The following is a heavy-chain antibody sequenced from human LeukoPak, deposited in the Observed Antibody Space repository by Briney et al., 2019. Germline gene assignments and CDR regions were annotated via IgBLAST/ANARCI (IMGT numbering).Heavy chain of an antibody. CDR3: ARGFYGDYVGYFDY. D-gene: IGHD4-17*01. CDR1: GFTFSSYG. V-gene: IGHV3-33*01. Sequence: GGSLRLSCAASGFTFSSYGMHWVRQAPGKGLEWVAVIWFDGSDRYYADSVKGRFTISRDNSKNTLYLQMNSLRAEDTAVYYCARGFYGDYVGYFDYWGQGTLVTVSS. J-gene: IGHJ4*02. CDR2: IWFDGSDR.